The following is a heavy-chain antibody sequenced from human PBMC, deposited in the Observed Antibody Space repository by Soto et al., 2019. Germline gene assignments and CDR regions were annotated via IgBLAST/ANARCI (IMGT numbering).Heavy chain of an antibody. D-gene: IGHD6-19*01. Sequence: SETLSLTCTVSGVSISSYYWSWIRQPPGKGLEWIGYIYYSGSTNYNPSLKSRVTISVDNSKNTLYLQMNSLRAEDTAVYYCARVVSSGWPYYFDYWGQGTLVTVSS. CDR1: GVSISSYY. CDR3: ARVVSSGWPYYFDY. J-gene: IGHJ4*02. CDR2: IYYSGST. V-gene: IGHV4-59*12.